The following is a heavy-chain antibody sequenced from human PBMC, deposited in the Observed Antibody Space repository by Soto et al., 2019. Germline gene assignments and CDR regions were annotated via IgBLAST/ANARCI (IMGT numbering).Heavy chain of an antibody. CDR1: GGSISSGGYS. J-gene: IGHJ4*02. CDR3: ARAGGSGSYYRY. V-gene: IGHV4-30-2*01. Sequence: QLQLQESGSGLVKPSQTLFLTCAVSGGSISSGGYSWSWIRQPPGKGLEWIGYLYHSGSTYYNPSLKSRVTISVERSKNQFSLKLSSVTAADTAVYYCARAGGSGSYYRYWGQGTLVTVSS. D-gene: IGHD3-10*01. CDR2: LYHSGST.